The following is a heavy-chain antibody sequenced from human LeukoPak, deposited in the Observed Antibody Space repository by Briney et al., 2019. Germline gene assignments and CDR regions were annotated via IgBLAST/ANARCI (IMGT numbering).Heavy chain of an antibody. D-gene: IGHD5-18*01. CDR3: ARDFVDTAMVTPGY. J-gene: IGHJ4*02. Sequence: GRSLRLSRAASGFTFSSYAMHWVRQAPGKGLEWVAVISYDGSNKYYADSVKGRFTISRDNSKNTLYLQMNSLRAEDTAVYYCARDFVDTAMVTPGYWGQGTLVTVSS. CDR1: GFTFSSYA. CDR2: ISYDGSNK. V-gene: IGHV3-30-3*01.